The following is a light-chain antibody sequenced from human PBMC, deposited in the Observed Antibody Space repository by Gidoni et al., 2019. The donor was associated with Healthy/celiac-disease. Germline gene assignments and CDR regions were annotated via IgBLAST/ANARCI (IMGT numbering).Light chain of an antibody. J-gene: IGKJ2*01. CDR2: GTS. Sequence: ELVLQPSPGSLSLSPGDRATLSCRASQSVSSSYLAWYHQKPGQATKLLISGTSSRSTGIPDRFSGSGCSTDFTHTISRLGPEEFAVYYFQQYGSSPSGLYTFGQGTKLEIK. CDR1: QSVSSSY. CDR3: QQYGSSPSGLYT. V-gene: IGKV3-20*01.